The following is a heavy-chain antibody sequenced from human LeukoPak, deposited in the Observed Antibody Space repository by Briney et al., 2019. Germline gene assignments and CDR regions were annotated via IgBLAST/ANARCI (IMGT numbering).Heavy chain of an antibody. V-gene: IGHV3-30*18. CDR1: GFTFSSYG. J-gene: IGHJ4*02. D-gene: IGHD3-22*01. Sequence: GGSLRLSCAASGFTFSSYGMHWVRQAPGKGLEWVAVMSYDGSKQYYADSVKGRFTISRDNPKNTLYLQMNSLRAEDTAVYYCAKDANYYDSSRLGYWGQGTLVTVSS. CDR2: MSYDGSKQ. CDR3: AKDANYYDSSRLGY.